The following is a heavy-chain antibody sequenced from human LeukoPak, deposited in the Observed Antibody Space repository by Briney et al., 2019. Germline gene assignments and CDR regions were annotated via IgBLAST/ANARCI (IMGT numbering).Heavy chain of an antibody. CDR1: GFIFSSYG. CDR3: AKDAPIYYYGSGSYMDY. CDR2: ISYDGSNK. J-gene: IGHJ4*02. D-gene: IGHD3-10*01. V-gene: IGHV3-30*18. Sequence: GRSLRLSCAASGFIFSSYGTHWVRHAPGKGLELVAIISYDGSNKYYADSVKGRFTISRDNSKNTMYLQMNSLRAEDTAVYYCAKDAPIYYYGSGSYMDYWGQGTLVTVSS.